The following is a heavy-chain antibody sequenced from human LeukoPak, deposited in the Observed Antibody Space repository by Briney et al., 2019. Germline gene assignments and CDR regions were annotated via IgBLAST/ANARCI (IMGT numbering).Heavy chain of an antibody. J-gene: IGHJ6*03. V-gene: IGHV1-46*01. CDR2: INPSGGST. D-gene: IGHD1-7*01. CDR1: GYTFTSYY. CDR3: ARDENWNYGYYYYMDV. Sequence: ASVKVSCKASGYTFTSYYMHWVRQAPGHGLEWMGIINPSGGSTSYAQKFQGRVTMTRDMSTSTAYMELRSLRSDDTAVYYCARDENWNYGYYYYMDVWGKGTTVTVSS.